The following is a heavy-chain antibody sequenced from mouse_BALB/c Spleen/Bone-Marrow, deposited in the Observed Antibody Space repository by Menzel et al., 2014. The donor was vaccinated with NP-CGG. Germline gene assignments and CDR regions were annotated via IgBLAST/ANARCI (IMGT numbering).Heavy chain of an antibody. CDR1: GFNIKDTY. D-gene: IGHD2-10*01. CDR3: ASSAYS. J-gene: IGHJ3*01. CDR2: IDPANGNT. V-gene: IGHV14-3*02. Sequence: VQLQQSGAELVKPGASVKLSCTASGFNIKDTYMHWVKQRPEQGLEWIGRIDPANGNTKYDPKFQGKATIAADTSSNTAYLQLSSLTSEDTAVYYCASSAYSWGQGTLVTVSA.